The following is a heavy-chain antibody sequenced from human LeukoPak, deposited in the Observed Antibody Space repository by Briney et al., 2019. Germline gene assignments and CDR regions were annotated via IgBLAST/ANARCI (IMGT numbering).Heavy chain of an antibody. J-gene: IGHJ4*02. D-gene: IGHD6-13*01. CDR1: GYTFSRYG. Sequence: ASVKVSCKASGYTFSRYGINWVRHGPGQGLEWMGWISVYNGNTDYSQRLQGRITMTADTSTSTAFMELTSLRSDDTAVYFCARESTSWSFEYWGQGTLVTVS. CDR3: ARESTSWSFEY. V-gene: IGHV1-18*01. CDR2: ISVYNGNT.